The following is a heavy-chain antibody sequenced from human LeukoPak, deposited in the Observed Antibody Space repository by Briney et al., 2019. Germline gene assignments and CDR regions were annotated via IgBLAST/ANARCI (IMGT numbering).Heavy chain of an antibody. V-gene: IGHV3-43*02. Sequence: PGGSLRLSCAASGFTFDDYAMHWVRQAPGKGLEWVSLISGDGGSTYYADSVKGRFTISRDNSKNTLYLQMNSLRAEDTAVYYCAKDRDSSGWYRYFDYWGQGTLVTVSS. CDR2: ISGDGGST. CDR1: GFTFDDYA. D-gene: IGHD6-19*01. CDR3: AKDRDSSGWYRYFDY. J-gene: IGHJ4*02.